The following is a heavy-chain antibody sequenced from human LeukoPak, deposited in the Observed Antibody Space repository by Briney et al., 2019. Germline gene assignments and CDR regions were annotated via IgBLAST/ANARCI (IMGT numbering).Heavy chain of an antibody. CDR2: IDNSGST. Sequence: PSETLSLTCTVSGGSISSYYWSWVRQPPGKGLEWIGHIDNSGSTNYNPSLKSRVTISVDTSNNQFSLKLSSVTPADTAVSYCARGPRSIDSWGQGTLVTVSS. CDR3: ARGPRSIDS. CDR1: GGSISSYY. V-gene: IGHV4-59*01. J-gene: IGHJ5*01.